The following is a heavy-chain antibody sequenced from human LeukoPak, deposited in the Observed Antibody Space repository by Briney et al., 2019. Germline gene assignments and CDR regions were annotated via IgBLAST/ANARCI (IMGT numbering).Heavy chain of an antibody. D-gene: IGHD3-9*01. J-gene: IGHJ4*02. CDR2: MNPNSGNT. CDR1: GYTFTSYD. CDR3: ARGADSGYSSDN. V-gene: IGHV1-8*01. Sequence: ASVKVSCKASGYTFTSYDINWVRQATGQGLEWMGWMNPNSGNTGYAQKFQGRVTMTRNTSISTAYMELSSLRSDDTAVYYCARGADSGYSSDNWGQGTLVSVSS.